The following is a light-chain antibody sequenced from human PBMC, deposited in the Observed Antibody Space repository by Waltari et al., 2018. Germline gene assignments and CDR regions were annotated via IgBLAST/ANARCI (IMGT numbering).Light chain of an antibody. Sequence: VIWMTQAPSLLPASTGDRVTISCRMSQGIRSYLAWYQQKPGKAPELLRYASSTLQSGVPSSFSGSGSVTDFTLTISCLQSEDFATYYCQQYYSFPPTFGQGTKLEIK. J-gene: IGKJ2*01. CDR3: QQYYSFPPT. V-gene: IGKV1D-8*01. CDR1: QGIRSY. CDR2: ASS.